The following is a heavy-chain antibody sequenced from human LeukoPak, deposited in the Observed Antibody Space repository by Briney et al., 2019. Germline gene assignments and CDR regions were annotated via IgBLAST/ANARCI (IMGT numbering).Heavy chain of an antibody. CDR1: GFTFSTYW. Sequence: GGSLRLSCAASGFTFSTYWMSWVRPAPGKGPEWVANIKQDGSEKYYVDSVKGRFTISRDNAKNSLSLQMSSLRAEDTAVYYCARLVYYFDYWGQGTLVTVSS. CDR3: ARLVYYFDY. V-gene: IGHV3-7*01. D-gene: IGHD2-8*01. J-gene: IGHJ4*02. CDR2: IKQDGSEK.